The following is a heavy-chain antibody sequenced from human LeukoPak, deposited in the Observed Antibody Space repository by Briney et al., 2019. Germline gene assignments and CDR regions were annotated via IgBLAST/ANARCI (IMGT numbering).Heavy chain of an antibody. CDR2: IYWDDDK. J-gene: IGHJ3*02. Sequence: GPTLVNPTQTLTLTCSFSGFSLSTSGVGVGWIRQPPGKALEWLALIYWDDDKRYSPSLKSRLTITKDTSKNQVVLTMTNMDPVDTATYYCAHRPEGRGYSYGYANAFDIWGQGTMATVSS. CDR1: GFSLSTSGVG. CDR3: AHRPEGRGYSYGYANAFDI. D-gene: IGHD5-18*01. V-gene: IGHV2-5*02.